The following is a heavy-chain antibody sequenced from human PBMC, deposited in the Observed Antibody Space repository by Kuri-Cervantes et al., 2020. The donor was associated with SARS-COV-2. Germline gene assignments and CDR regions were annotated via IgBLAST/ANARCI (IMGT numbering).Heavy chain of an antibody. CDR3: ARISYDFWSGYHLFDY. D-gene: IGHD3-3*01. V-gene: IGHV2-70*11. CDR1: GFSLRTSGMC. CDR2: IDWDDDK. J-gene: IGHJ4*02. Sequence: SGPTLVQPSQTLTLTCTFSGFSLRTSGMCVSWIRQPPGKALEWLARIDWDDDKYYSTSLKTRLTISKDTSKNQVVLTMTNMDPVDTATYYCARISYDFWSGYHLFDYWGQGTLVTVSS.